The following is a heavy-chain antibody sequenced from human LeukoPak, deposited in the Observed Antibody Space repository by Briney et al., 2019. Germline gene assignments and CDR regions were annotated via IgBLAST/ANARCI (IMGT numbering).Heavy chain of an antibody. CDR3: ARGLKPKLSQRRADY. V-gene: IGHV4-34*01. Sequence: GSLRLSCAASGFTFSTYAMTWIRQPPGKGLEWIGEINHSGSTNYNPSLKSRVTISVDTSKNQFSLKLSSVTAADTAVYYCARGLKPKLSQRRADYWGQGTLVTVS. CDR2: INHSGST. CDR1: GFTFSTYA. J-gene: IGHJ4*02.